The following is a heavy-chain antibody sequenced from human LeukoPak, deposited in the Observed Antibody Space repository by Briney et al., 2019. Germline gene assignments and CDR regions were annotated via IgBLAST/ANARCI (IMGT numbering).Heavy chain of an antibody. CDR3: GGASPGYGGLDY. D-gene: IGHD4-23*01. CDR2: IYSSGST. Sequence: PSETLSLTCTVSGGPISNYYWSWIRQPAGKGLEWIGRIYSSGSTNYNPSLKSRVTMSVDTSKNQFSLKLSSVAAADTAVYYCGGASPGYGGLDYWGQGTWSPSPQ. CDR1: GGPISNYY. V-gene: IGHV4-4*07. J-gene: IGHJ4*02.